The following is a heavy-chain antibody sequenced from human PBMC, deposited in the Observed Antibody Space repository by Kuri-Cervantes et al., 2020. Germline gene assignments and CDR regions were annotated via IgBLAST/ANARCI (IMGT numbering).Heavy chain of an antibody. V-gene: IGHV4-39*01. CDR2: IYYSGST. Sequence: GSLRLSCTVSGGSISSSSYYWGWIRQPPGKGLEWIGSIYYSGSTYYNPSLKSRVTISVDTSKNQFSLKLSSVTAADTAVYYCARVGGTTQPDPWGQGTLVTVSS. J-gene: IGHJ5*02. CDR3: ARVGGTTQPDP. D-gene: IGHD1-7*01. CDR1: GGSISSSSYY.